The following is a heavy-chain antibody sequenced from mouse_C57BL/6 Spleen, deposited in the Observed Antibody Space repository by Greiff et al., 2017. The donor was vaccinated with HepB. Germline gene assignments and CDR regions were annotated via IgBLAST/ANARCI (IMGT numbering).Heavy chain of an antibody. J-gene: IGHJ3*01. CDR3: ASDDDDDGAWVAY. Sequence: EVKLVESGGGLVKPGGSLKLSCAASGFTFRSYAMSWVRQTPEKRLEWVATISDGGSYTYYPDNVKGRFTISRDNAKNNLYLQMSHLKSEDTAMYYCASDDDDDGAWVAYWGQGTLVTVSA. D-gene: IGHD2-4*01. CDR2: ISDGGSYT. CDR1: GFTFRSYA. V-gene: IGHV5-4*03.